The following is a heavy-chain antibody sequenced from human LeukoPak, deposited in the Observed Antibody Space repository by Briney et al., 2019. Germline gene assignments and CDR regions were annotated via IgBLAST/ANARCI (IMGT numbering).Heavy chain of an antibody. D-gene: IGHD3-10*01. CDR1: RFTFSSYA. J-gene: IGHJ5*02. V-gene: IGHV3-23*01. Sequence: GGSLRLSCTASRFTFSSYAMSWVRQAPEKGLEWVSAISGSGGSTYYADSVKGRFTISRDNSKNTLYLQMNSLRAEDTAVYYCAKNYGSGSYYNPDNWFDPWGQGTLVTVSS. CDR2: ISGSGGST. CDR3: AKNYGSGSYYNPDNWFDP.